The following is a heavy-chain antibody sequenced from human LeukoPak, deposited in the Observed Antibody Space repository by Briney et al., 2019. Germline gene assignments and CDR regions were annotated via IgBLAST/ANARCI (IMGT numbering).Heavy chain of an antibody. CDR3: ARVRGDLDAFDI. CDR2: ISSSSSYI. CDR1: GFTFSSYS. Sequence: GGSLRLSCAASGFTFSSYSMNWVRQAPGKGLEWVSSISSSSSYIYYADSVKGRFTISRDNAKNPPYLQMNSLRAEDTAVYYCARVRGDLDAFDIWGQGTMVTVSS. V-gene: IGHV3-21*01. D-gene: IGHD2-21*02. J-gene: IGHJ3*02.